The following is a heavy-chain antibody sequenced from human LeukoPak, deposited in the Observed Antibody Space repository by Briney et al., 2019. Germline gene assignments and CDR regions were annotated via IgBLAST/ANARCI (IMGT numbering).Heavy chain of an antibody. CDR3: ARDDLTVTTRSDPPGWFDP. CDR2: INPNSGGT. J-gene: IGHJ5*02. V-gene: IGHV1-2*02. Sequence: GASVKVSCKASGYTFTGYYMHWFRQAPGQGLEWMGCINPNSGGTNYAQKFKGRVTMTRDTSINTAYMELSRLTSDDTAVYYCARDDLTVTTRSDPPGWFDPWGQGTLVTVSS. CDR1: GYTFTGYY. D-gene: IGHD4-17*01.